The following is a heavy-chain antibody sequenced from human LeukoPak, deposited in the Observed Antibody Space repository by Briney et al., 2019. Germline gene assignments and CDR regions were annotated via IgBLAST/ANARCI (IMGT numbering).Heavy chain of an antibody. CDR1: GFTFSSHG. D-gene: IGHD2-2*01. CDR2: IGGTGGFIT. CDR3: SRDRHCIGSTCYGL. J-gene: IGHJ4*02. Sequence: GGTLRLSCAASGFTFSSHGMNWVRQAPGKGLEWVSGIGGTGGFITYYAESVKGRSTVSRDNSKNTLYLQMNSLRAEDTAVYYCSRDRHCIGSTCYGLWGQGTRVTVSS. V-gene: IGHV3-23*01.